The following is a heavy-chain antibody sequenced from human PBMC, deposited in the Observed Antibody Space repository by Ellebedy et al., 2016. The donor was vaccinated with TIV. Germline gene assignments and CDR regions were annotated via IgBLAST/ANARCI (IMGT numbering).Heavy chain of an antibody. Sequence: ASVKVSCXTSGYTFTSYGISWVRQAPGQRLEWMGWINAGTGDTKYSQKFQGRVTITRDTSASTAYMELSSLRSEDTAVYYCARVMQWQIPGFLDDWGRGTLVTVSS. J-gene: IGHJ4*02. D-gene: IGHD6-19*01. CDR3: ARVMQWQIPGFLDD. CDR2: INAGTGDT. CDR1: GYTFTSYG. V-gene: IGHV1-3*01.